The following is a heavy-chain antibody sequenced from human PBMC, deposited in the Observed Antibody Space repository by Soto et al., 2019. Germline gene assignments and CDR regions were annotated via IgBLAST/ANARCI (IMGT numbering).Heavy chain of an antibody. CDR2: IWYDGSNK. CDR1: GFTFSSYG. V-gene: IGHV3-33*01. D-gene: IGHD2-15*01. CDR3: ARGYCSGGSCYSDYFDY. J-gene: IGHJ4*02. Sequence: SGGSLRLSCAASGFTFSSYGMHWVRQAPGKGLEWVAVIWYDGSNKYYADSVKGRFTISRDNSKNTLYLQMNSLRAEDTAVYYCARGYCSGGSCYSDYFDYWGQGTLVTVSS.